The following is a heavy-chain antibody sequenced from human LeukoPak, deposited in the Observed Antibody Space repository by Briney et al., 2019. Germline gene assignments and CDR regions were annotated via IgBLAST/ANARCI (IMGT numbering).Heavy chain of an antibody. Sequence: SETLSLTCTVSGGSISSYYWSWIRQPPGKGLEWIGYIYYSGSTNYNPSLKSRVTISVDTSKNQFSLKLSSVTAADTAVYYCARVGTRAKQHLHYWGQGTLVTVSS. CDR3: ARVGTRAKQHLHY. J-gene: IGHJ4*02. V-gene: IGHV4-59*08. D-gene: IGHD6-13*01. CDR1: GGSISSYY. CDR2: IYYSGST.